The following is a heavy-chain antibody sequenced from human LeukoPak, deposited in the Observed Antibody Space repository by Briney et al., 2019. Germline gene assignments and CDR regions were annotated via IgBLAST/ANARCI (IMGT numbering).Heavy chain of an antibody. V-gene: IGHV3-11*01. CDR2: ISSSGSTI. D-gene: IGHD4-17*01. CDR1: GFTFSDYY. CDR3: ARVSGSDYGDYRPLYYGMDV. J-gene: IGHJ6*02. Sequence: GGSLRLSCAASGFTFSDYYMSWIRQAPGKGLEWVSCISSSGSTIYYADSVKGRFTISRDNAKNSLYLQMNSLRAEDTAVYYCARVSGSDYGDYRPLYYGMDVWGQGTTVTVSS.